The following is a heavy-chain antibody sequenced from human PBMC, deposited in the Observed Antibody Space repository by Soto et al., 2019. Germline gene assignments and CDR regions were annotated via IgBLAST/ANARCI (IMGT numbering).Heavy chain of an antibody. D-gene: IGHD2-2*01. CDR1: GYTFTSYG. V-gene: IGHV1-18*04. CDR3: ARDQDIVVVPAALYYYYYYGMDV. CDR2: ISAYNGNT. J-gene: IGHJ6*02. Sequence: QVQLVQSGAEVKKPGASVKVSCKASGYTFTSYGISWVRQAPGQGLEWMGWISAYNGNTNYAQELQGRVTMTTDTSTSTAYMELRSLRSDDTAVYYCARDQDIVVVPAALYYYYYYGMDVWGQGTTVTVSS.